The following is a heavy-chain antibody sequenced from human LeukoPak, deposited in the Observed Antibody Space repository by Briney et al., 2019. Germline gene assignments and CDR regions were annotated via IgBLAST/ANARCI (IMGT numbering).Heavy chain of an antibody. CDR3: ARGRITIFGVVNSPFLGY. V-gene: IGHV4-34*01. CDR2: INHSGST. D-gene: IGHD3-3*01. Sequence: PSETLSPTCAVYGGSFSGYYWSWIRQPPGKGLEWIGEINHSGSTNYNPSLKSRVTISVDTSKNQFSLKLSSVTAADTAVYYCARGRITIFGVVNSPFLGYWGPGTLVTVSS. CDR1: GGSFSGYY. J-gene: IGHJ4*02.